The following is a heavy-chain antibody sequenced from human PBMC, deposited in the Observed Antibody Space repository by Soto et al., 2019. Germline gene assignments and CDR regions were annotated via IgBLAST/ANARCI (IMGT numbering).Heavy chain of an antibody. CDR2: ISYDGSNK. J-gene: IGHJ6*02. CDR3: ARGIINLKLWFGELTPCLGVCGMDV. V-gene: IGHV3-30-3*01. Sequence: QVQLVESGGGVVQPGRSLRLSCAASGFTFSSYAMHWVRQAPGKGLEWVAVISYDGSNKYYADSVKGRFTISRDNSKNTLYLQMNSLRAEDTAVYYCARGIINLKLWFGELTPCLGVCGMDVWGQGTTVTVSS. CDR1: GFTFSSYA. D-gene: IGHD3-10*01.